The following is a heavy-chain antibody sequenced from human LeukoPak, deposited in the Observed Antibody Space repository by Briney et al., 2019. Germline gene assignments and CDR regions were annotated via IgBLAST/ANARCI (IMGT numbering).Heavy chain of an antibody. Sequence: PGGSLRLSCAASGFTFSSYAMNWVRQAPGKGLEWVSSISSGSSFIDYADSVKGRFTISRDNAKKSLYLQMNNLRAEDTAVYYCARNRGWQQFDYWGQGTLVTVSS. CDR1: GFTFSSYA. J-gene: IGHJ4*02. D-gene: IGHD4-23*01. V-gene: IGHV3-21*01. CDR2: ISSGSSFI. CDR3: ARNRGWQQFDY.